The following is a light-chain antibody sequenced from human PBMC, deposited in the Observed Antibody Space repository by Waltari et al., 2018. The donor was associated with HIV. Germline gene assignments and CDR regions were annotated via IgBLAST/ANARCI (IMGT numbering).Light chain of an antibody. CDR3: QQSFSRVT. Sequence: DIQLTQSPSSLSASLGDKVVITCRASQSISTYVNWYQQKPGRAPNLLISAASTLQSGVPSRFSGGASGTDFTLTISGLQVEDFATYYCQQSFSRVTFGPGTKV. J-gene: IGKJ3*01. CDR2: AAS. V-gene: IGKV1-39*01. CDR1: QSISTY.